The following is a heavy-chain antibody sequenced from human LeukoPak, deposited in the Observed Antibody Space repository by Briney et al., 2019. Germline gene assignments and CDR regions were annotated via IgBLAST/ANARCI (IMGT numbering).Heavy chain of an antibody. J-gene: IGHJ3*02. CDR1: GFTFSGSA. V-gene: IGHV3-73*01. D-gene: IGHD2-21*01. Sequence: GGSLRLSCAASGFTFSGSAMHWVRQASGKGLEWVGRIRSKANSYATAYAASVKGRFTISRDDSKNTAYLQMNSLKTEDTAVYYCTRRLVIVNAFDIWGQGKMVTVFS. CDR2: IRSKANSYAT. CDR3: TRRLVIVNAFDI.